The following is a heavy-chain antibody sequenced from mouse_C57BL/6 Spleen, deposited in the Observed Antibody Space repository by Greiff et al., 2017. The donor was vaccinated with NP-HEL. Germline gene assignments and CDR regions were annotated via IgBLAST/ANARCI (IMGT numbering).Heavy chain of an antibody. CDR3: ARALYGYDYFDY. CDR2: IAPSDSYT. D-gene: IGHD2-2*01. CDR1: CSTFTRSW. J-gene: IGHJ2*01. V-gene: IGHV1-59*01. Sequence: VQLPPPGAELVRPGTSVQLSCKASCSTFTRSWMPWVKQRPGQGLAWIGVIAPSDSYTNYNQKFKGKATLTVDTSSSTAYMPLSSLTSEDSAVYYCARALYGYDYFDYWGQGTTLTVSS.